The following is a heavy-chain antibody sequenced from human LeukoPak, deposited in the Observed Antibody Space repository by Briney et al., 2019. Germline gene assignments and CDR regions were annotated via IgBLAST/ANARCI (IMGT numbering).Heavy chain of an antibody. CDR1: GFTFGSYG. CDR2: VRYDGNNP. V-gene: IGHV3-30*02. J-gene: IGHJ6*03. Sequence: GGSLRLSCAASGFTFGSYGMHWVRQAPGKGLDWVAFVRYDGNNPYYSASVKGRFTISRDNSKNTVLLQMNNLRLEDAAVYYCARSGRPYYYYYYMDVWGKGTTVTVSS. CDR3: ARSGRPYYYYYYMDV.